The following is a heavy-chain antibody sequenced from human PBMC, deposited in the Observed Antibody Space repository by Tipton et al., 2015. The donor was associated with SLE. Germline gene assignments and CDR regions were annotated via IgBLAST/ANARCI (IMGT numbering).Heavy chain of an antibody. CDR2: MNPKYGDA. V-gene: IGHV1-8*01. Sequence: QVQLVQSGAEVKKPGASVKVSCKATGYSFNNYDINWVRQAPGQGLEWLGWMNPKYGDADSARKFQGRLTMTRDTSTGTAYVELTSLTPEDTAVYYCARSLSYSDSHGLLNRLDPWGQGTLVTVSS. D-gene: IGHD3-22*01. CDR1: GYSFNNYD. CDR3: ARSLSYSDSHGLLNRLDP. J-gene: IGHJ5*02.